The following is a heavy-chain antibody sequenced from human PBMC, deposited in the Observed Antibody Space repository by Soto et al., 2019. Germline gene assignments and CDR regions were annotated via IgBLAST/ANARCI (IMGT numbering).Heavy chain of an antibody. J-gene: IGHJ5*02. D-gene: IGHD3-22*01. CDR2: IYYSGTA. Sequence: SETLSLTCTVSGGSISRGGYYWSWIRQHPGKGLEWIGYIYYSGTAYYNASLKSRLTLSVDTSNNRFSLKLTSVTAADTAVYYCARSFDSSGFNWFDPWGQGTQVTVSS. V-gene: IGHV4-31*03. CDR1: GGSISRGGYY. CDR3: ARSFDSSGFNWFDP.